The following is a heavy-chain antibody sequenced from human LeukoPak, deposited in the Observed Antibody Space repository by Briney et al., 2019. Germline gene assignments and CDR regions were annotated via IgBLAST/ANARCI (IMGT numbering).Heavy chain of an antibody. Sequence: PSETLSLTSTVPGGSISGYYWSWIRQPPGQGLEWRGLIYYSGSTNYKHSLKGRVTISVDTSKNQFSLKLSSVTAADTAVYYCAGEGQNSSSWYYFDYWGQGTLVTVSS. D-gene: IGHD6-13*01. CDR2: IYYSGST. J-gene: IGHJ4*02. CDR3: AGEGQNSSSWYYFDY. V-gene: IGHV4-59*01. CDR1: GGSISGYY.